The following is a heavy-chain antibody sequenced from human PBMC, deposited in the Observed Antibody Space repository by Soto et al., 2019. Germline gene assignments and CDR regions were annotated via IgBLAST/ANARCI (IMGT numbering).Heavy chain of an antibody. D-gene: IGHD3-3*01. V-gene: IGHV4-31*03. J-gene: IGHJ4*02. CDR1: GGSISSGGYY. CDR2: IYYSGST. CDR3: VRCFGYDVWSGYSNRYYFDE. Sequence: SETLSLTCTVSGGSISSGGYYWSWIRQHPGKGLEWIGYIYYSGSTYYNPSLKSRVTISVDTSRNQFSLRLTSVTAADTAVYYCVRCFGYDVWSGYSNRYYFDEWGQGTQVTVSS.